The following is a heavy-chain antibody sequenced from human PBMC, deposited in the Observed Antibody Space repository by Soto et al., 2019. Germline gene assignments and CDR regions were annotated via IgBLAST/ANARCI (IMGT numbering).Heavy chain of an antibody. J-gene: IGHJ3*02. D-gene: IGHD3-22*01. CDR2: ISSGSSYI. CDR3: AKNYYYDSPGSAFDI. Sequence: EVLLVESGGGLVKPGGSLRLSCAASGFTFSSYSMNWVRQAPGKGLEWVSSISSGSSYIFYADSVKGRFTISRDNAKNTLFLQMDSLRAEDTAVYYCAKNYYYDSPGSAFDIWGQGTMVTVSS. CDR1: GFTFSSYS. V-gene: IGHV3-21*01.